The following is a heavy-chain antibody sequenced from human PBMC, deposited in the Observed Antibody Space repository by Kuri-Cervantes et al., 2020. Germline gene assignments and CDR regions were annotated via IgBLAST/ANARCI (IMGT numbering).Heavy chain of an antibody. CDR2: ISHSGTS. D-gene: IGHD3-3*01. Sequence: SETLSLTCTVSGDSISTDTYHWSWVRQHPGKGLEWIGDISHSGTSYYNPSLESRLALSLDTSKNNFSLKLTSVTAADTAVYYCARVRYYDFWSGYYVSRGWFDPWGQGTLVTVSS. CDR3: ARVRYYDFWSGYYVSRGWFDP. CDR1: GDSISTDTYH. V-gene: IGHV4-31*03. J-gene: IGHJ5*02.